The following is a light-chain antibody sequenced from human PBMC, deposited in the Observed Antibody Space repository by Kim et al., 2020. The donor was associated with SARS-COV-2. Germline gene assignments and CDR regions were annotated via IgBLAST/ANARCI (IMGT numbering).Light chain of an antibody. CDR2: GAS. CDR3: QQYGSSPYT. CDR1: QSVSSSY. Sequence: LSPGERATRSCRASQSVSSSYLAWYQQKPGQAPRLLIYGASSRATGIPDRFSGSGSGTDFTLTNSRLEPEDFAVYYCQQYGSSPYTFGQGTKLEI. V-gene: IGKV3-20*01. J-gene: IGKJ2*01.